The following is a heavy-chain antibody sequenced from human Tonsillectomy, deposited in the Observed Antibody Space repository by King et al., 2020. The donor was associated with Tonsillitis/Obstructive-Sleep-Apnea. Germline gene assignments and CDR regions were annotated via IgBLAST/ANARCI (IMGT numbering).Heavy chain of an antibody. CDR3: ARMTGREGATLDY. D-gene: IGHD1-26*01. V-gene: IGHV5-10-1*03. CDR1: GYSFTSYW. J-gene: IGHJ4*02. CDR2: IDPSDSYT. Sequence: QLVQSGAEVKKPGESLGISCKGSGYSFTSYWMTWVRQMPGKGLEWMGRIDPSDSYTKYSPSSQGHVTISADKSINTAYLQWSSLKASDTAMYYCARMTGREGATLDYWGQGTLVTVSS.